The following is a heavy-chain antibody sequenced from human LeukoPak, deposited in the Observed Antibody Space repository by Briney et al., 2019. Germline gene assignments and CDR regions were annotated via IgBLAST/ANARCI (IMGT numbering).Heavy chain of an antibody. CDR1: GFSFSTYA. J-gene: IGHJ4*02. CDR3: AKGNWGPLYYFDS. V-gene: IGHV3-30-3*01. D-gene: IGHD7-27*01. Sequence: GGSLRLSCAASGFSFSTYAMHWVRQAPGKGLEWLAVISYDVGNKYYADSVKGRFTISRDNSKNTLSLQMNSLKVEDTAVYYCAKGNWGPLYYFDSWGQGTLVTVSS. CDR2: ISYDVGNK.